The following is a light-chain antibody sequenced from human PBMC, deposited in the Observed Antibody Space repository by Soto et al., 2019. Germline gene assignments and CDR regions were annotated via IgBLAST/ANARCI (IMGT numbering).Light chain of an antibody. CDR3: CSYTSTSTYV. CDR2: DVA. CDR1: SSDVGGYNY. Sequence: QSVLTQPASVSGSPGQSITISCTGTSSDVGGYNYVSWYQHHPGKAPKLMIYDVANRPSGVSNRFSASKSGNTASLTISGLQAADEVDYSCCSYTSTSTYVFGIGTKVTVL. V-gene: IGLV2-14*03. J-gene: IGLJ1*01.